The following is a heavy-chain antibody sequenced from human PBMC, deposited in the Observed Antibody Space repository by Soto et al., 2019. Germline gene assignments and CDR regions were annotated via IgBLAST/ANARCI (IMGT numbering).Heavy chain of an antibody. D-gene: IGHD4-4*01. CDR2: IYYSGST. J-gene: IGHJ5*02. V-gene: IGHV4-34*09. CDR3: ARSRSTVTTIGVWFDP. Sequence: SETLSLTCAVYGGSFSGYYWSWIRQPPGKGLEWIGYIYYSGSTYYNPSLKSRVTISVDTSKNQFSLKLSSVTAADTAVYYCARSRSTVTTIGVWFDPWGEGTLVTVSS. CDR1: GGSFSGYY.